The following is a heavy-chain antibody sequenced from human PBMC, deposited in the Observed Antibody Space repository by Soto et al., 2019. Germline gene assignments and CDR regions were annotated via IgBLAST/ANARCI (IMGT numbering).Heavy chain of an antibody. CDR3: SRMNVDYYQLSYAMDV. J-gene: IGHJ6*02. V-gene: IGHV2-26*01. D-gene: IGHD4-17*01. CDR2: IFSDNER. Sequence: SGPTLVNPTETLTLPCTVSGFSLTTGKRGVRWIRQPPGKALEWLAHIFSDNERSYRTSLQGRLTISKDNSGSQVVLSMTNVDPVDTATYYCSRMNVDYYQLSYAMDVRGQGNTVTVSS. CDR1: GFSLTTGKRG.